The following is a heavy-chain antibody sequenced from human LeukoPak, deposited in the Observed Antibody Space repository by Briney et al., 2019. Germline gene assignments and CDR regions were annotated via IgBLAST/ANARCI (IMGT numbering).Heavy chain of an antibody. Sequence: PGRSLTLSCAAPGFTFNSYGFPWVRQAPGKGLEWVADIWYDGSNKYYADSVKGRFTISRDNSKNTVSLQMTSLRAEDTAVYYCGRAYSGFSSRGFDYWGQGTLVSVSS. J-gene: IGHJ4*02. V-gene: IGHV3-33*01. CDR1: GFTFNSYG. D-gene: IGHD5-12*01. CDR3: GRAYSGFSSRGFDY. CDR2: IWYDGSNK.